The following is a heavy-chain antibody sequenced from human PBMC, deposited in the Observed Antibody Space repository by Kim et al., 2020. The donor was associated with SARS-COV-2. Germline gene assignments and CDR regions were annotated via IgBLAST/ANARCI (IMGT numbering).Heavy chain of an antibody. CDR2: INRGGNAT. Sequence: GGSLRLSCAASGFTFSSYAMSWVRQAPGKGLEWVAGINRGGNATYYADSVKGRFTISRDNSKNSLSLQMNSLRADDTAVYYCVRYFYCVTSGYERAPFEYWGQGTLVTVSS. J-gene: IGHJ4*02. D-gene: IGHD3-22*01. CDR3: VRYFYCVTSGYERAPFEY. V-gene: IGHV3-23*03. CDR1: GFTFSSYA.